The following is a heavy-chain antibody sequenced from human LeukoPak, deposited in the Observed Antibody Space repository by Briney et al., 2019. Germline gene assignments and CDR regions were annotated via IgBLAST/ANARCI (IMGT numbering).Heavy chain of an antibody. D-gene: IGHD5-18*01. CDR1: GFTFSNAW. CDR2: IKSKTDGGTT. J-gene: IGHJ4*02. CDR3: SGVVGAGGYGYGYPIYGV. Sequence: KPGGSLRLSCAASGFTFSNAWMSWVRQAPGKGLEWVGRIKSKTDGGTTDYAAPVKGRFAISRDDSKKTLYLQMNSLKTEDTAVYYCSGVVGAGGYGYGYPIYGVWGQGTLVTVSS. V-gene: IGHV3-15*01.